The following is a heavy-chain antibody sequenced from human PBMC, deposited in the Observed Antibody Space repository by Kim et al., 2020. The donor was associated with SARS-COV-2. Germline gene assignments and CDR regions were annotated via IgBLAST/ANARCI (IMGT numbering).Heavy chain of an antibody. Sequence: SETLSLTCTVSGGSISSSSYYWGWIRQPPGKGLEWIGSIYYSGSTYYNPSLKSRVTISVDTSKNQFSLKLSSVTAADTAVYYCARAPFMESGWGQGTLVTVSS. V-gene: IGHV4-39*01. CDR1: GGSISSSSYY. D-gene: IGHD1-1*01. CDR3: ARAPFMESG. J-gene: IGHJ4*02. CDR2: IYYSGST.